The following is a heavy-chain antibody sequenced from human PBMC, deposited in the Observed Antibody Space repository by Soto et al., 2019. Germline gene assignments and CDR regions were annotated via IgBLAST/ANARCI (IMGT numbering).Heavy chain of an antibody. V-gene: IGHV3-7*05. Sequence: EVQLVESGGGLVQPGGSQSLSGAAPGFGFSSFWLSWVRQAPGKGLEWVSAIKEDGSEKNYLDSVRGRFTISRDNAKNSLYLQMNSLRADDTAVYYCARDVIWGQGSLVTVSS. CDR3: ARDVI. CDR2: IKEDGSEK. J-gene: IGHJ4*02. CDR1: GFGFSSFW.